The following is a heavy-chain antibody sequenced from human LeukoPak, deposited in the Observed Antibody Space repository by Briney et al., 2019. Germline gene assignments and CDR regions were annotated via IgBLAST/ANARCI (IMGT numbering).Heavy chain of an antibody. CDR1: GGTFISYA. V-gene: IGHV1-69*04. CDR2: IIPILGIA. CDR3: ARALDAEDY. J-gene: IGHJ4*02. Sequence: SVRVSCKASGGTFISYAISWVRQAPGQGLEWMGRIIPILGIANYAQKFQGRVTITADKSTSTAYMELSSLRSEDTAVYYCARALDAEDYWGQGTLVTVSS.